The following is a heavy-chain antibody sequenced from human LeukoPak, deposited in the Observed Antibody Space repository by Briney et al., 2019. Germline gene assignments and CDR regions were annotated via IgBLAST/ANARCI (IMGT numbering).Heavy chain of an antibody. D-gene: IGHD3-22*01. CDR3: AKDVAPYYYDSSGYPYYFDY. CDR1: GFTFSSYG. V-gene: IGHV3-33*06. Sequence: GRPLRLSCAASGFTFSSYGMHWVRQAPGKGLEWVAVIWYDGSNKCYADPVKGRFTISRDNSKNTLYLQMNSLRAEDTAVYYCAKDVAPYYYDSSGYPYYFDYWGQGTLVTVSS. CDR2: IWYDGSNK. J-gene: IGHJ4*02.